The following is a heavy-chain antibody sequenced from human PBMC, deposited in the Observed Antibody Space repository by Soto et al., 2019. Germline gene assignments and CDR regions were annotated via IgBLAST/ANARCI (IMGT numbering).Heavy chain of an antibody. V-gene: IGHV3-66*01. CDR2: IYSGGST. J-gene: IGHJ6*03. CDR3: ASSPADPATYSIDV. CDR1: GFTVSSNY. Sequence: GGSLRLSCAASGFTVSSNYMSWVRQAPGKGLEWVSVIYSGGSTYYADSVKGRFTISRDNSKNTLYLQMNSLRAEDTAVYYCASSPADPATYSIDVWGKGTTVTVSS.